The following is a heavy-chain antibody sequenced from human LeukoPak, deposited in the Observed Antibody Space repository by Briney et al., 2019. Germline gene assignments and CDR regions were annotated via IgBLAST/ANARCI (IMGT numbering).Heavy chain of an antibody. CDR2: ISGSGGST. D-gene: IGHD2-21*01. V-gene: IGHV3-23*01. Sequence: PGGSLRLSCAASGFTFSDYYMNWVRQAPGKGLEWVSAISGSGGSTYYADSVKGRFTISRDNSKNTLYLQMNSLRAEDTAVYYCAKDPGIPPDYWGQGTLVTVSS. CDR1: GFTFSDYY. J-gene: IGHJ4*02. CDR3: AKDPGIPPDY.